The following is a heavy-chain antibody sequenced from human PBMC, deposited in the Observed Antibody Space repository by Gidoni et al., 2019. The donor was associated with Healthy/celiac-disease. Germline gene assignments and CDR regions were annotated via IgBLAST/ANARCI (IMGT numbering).Heavy chain of an antibody. Sequence: EVQLVESGGGLIQPGGSLRLSCAASGFTVSSNYMSWVRQAPGKGLEWVSVIYSGGSTYYADSVKGRFTISRDNSKNTLYLQMNSLRAEDTAVYYCARLDSYDSSGPHDYWGQGTLVTVSS. J-gene: IGHJ4*02. CDR1: GFTVSSNY. D-gene: IGHD3-22*01. CDR3: ARLDSYDSSGPHDY. V-gene: IGHV3-53*01. CDR2: IYSGGST.